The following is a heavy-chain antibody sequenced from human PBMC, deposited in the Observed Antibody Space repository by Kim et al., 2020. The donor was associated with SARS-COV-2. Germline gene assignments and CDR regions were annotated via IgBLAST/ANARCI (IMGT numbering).Heavy chain of an antibody. Sequence: GGSLRLSCAASGFTFSSYSMNWVRQAPGKGLEWVSSISSSSSYIYYADSVKGRFTISRDNAKNSLYLQMNSLRAEDTAVYYCARDPQRAVAGIPHDYWGQGTLVTVSS. J-gene: IGHJ4*02. CDR1: GFTFSSYS. CDR3: ARDPQRAVAGIPHDY. V-gene: IGHV3-21*01. D-gene: IGHD6-19*01. CDR2: ISSSSSYI.